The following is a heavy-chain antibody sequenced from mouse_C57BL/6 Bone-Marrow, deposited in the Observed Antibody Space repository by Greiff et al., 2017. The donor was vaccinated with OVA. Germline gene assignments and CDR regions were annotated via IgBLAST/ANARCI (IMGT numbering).Heavy chain of an antibody. CDR1: GYTFTDYE. J-gene: IGHJ4*01. Sequence: VQLQESGAELVRPGASVTLSCKASGYTFTDYEMHWVKQTPVHGLEWIGAFDPETGGTAYNQKFKGKAILTADKSSSTAYMELRSLTSEDSAVYYGTRGYSNYYAMDYWGQGTSVTVSS. CDR2: FDPETGGT. CDR3: TRGYSNYYAMDY. V-gene: IGHV1-15*01. D-gene: IGHD2-5*01.